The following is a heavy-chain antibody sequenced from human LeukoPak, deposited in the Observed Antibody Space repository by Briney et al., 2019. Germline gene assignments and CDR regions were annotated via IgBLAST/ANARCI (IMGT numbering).Heavy chain of an antibody. CDR1: GGSISSYY. J-gene: IGHJ5*02. D-gene: IGHD3-10*01. CDR2: IYYSGST. V-gene: IGHV4-59*08. CDR3: ARMVRGESRFDP. Sequence: PSETLSLTCTVSGGSISSYYWSWIRQPPGKGLEWIGYIYYSGSTNYNPSLKSRVTISVDTSKNQFSLKLSSVTAADTAVYYCARMVRGESRFDPWGQGTLVTVPS.